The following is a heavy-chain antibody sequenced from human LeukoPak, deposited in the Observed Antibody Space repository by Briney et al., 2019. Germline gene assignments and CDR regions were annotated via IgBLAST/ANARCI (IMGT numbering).Heavy chain of an antibody. Sequence: SETLSLTCTVSGGSISSITNYWGWIRQPPGKGLEWIGSIYYSGSTYYNPSLKSRVTMSVDKSKNQLSLKLSSVTAADTAMYYCARGAYHYGSGSYYFDYWGQGTLVTVSS. CDR1: GGSISSITNY. V-gene: IGHV4-39*07. CDR2: IYYSGST. CDR3: ARGAYHYGSGSYYFDY. J-gene: IGHJ4*02. D-gene: IGHD3-10*01.